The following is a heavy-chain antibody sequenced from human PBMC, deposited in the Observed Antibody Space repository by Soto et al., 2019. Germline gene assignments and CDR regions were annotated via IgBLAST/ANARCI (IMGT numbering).Heavy chain of an antibody. J-gene: IGHJ5*02. V-gene: IGHV3-33*01. D-gene: IGHD3-10*01. CDR3: ARGGRYYYGSWSYSINWFDP. CDR2: IWYDGSNK. Sequence: GGSLRLSCAASGFTFSSYGMHWVRQAPGKGLEWVAVIWYDGSNKYYADSVKGRFTISRDNSKNTLYLQMNSLRAEDTAVYYCARGGRYYYGSWSYSINWFDPWGQGTLVTVSS. CDR1: GFTFSSYG.